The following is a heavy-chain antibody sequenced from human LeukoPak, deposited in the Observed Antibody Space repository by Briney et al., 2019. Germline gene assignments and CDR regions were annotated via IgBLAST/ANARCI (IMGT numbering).Heavy chain of an antibody. J-gene: IGHJ6*02. CDR1: GGSISSGGYY. D-gene: IGHD2-2*01. V-gene: IGHV4-31*03. Sequence: PSQTLSLTCTVSGGSISSGGYYWSWIPQHPGKGLEWIGYIYYSGSTYYNPSLKSRVTISEDTSKTQFSLKLSSVTAADTAVYYCARDGKSQGQYCSSTSCYAYYYYGMDVWGQGTTVTVSS. CDR3: ARDGKSQGQYCSSTSCYAYYYYGMDV. CDR2: IYYSGST.